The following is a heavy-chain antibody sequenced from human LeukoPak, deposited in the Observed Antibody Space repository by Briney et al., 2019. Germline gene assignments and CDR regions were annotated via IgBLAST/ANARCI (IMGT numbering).Heavy chain of an antibody. CDR2: IIPIFGTA. Sequence: XQXXXXXGGIIPIFGTANYAQKFQGRVTITTDESTSTAYMELSSLRSEDTAVYYCARDSSSWYGHFDYWGQGTLXT. V-gene: IGHV1-69*05. J-gene: IGHJ4*02. D-gene: IGHD6-13*01. CDR3: ARDSSSWYGHFDY.